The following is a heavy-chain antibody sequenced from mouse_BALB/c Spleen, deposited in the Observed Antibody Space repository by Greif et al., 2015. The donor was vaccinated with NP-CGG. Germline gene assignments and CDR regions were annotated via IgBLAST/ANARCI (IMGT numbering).Heavy chain of an antibody. V-gene: IGHV7-3*02. J-gene: IGHJ1*02. CDR2: IRNKANGYTT. D-gene: IGHD6-2*01. CDR3: ARATAILSCFVVV. Sequence: DVHLVESGGGLVQPGGSLRLSCATSGFTFTDYYVSWVRQPPGKALEWLGFIRNKANGYTTEYSASVKGRFTITRDNSQRILYLQITTLGGAYCATYYCARATAILSCFVVVWGAGTPVSVSS. CDR1: GFTFTDYY.